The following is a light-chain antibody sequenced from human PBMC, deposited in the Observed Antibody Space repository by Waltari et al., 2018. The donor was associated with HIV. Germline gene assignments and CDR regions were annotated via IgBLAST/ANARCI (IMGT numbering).Light chain of an antibody. CDR3: SSYSGGNNFDVV. J-gene: IGLJ2*01. CDR1: SNDVGGYNY. CDR2: EVS. V-gene: IGLV2-8*01. Sequence: QSALTQPPSASGSPGQSVTISCTGTSNDVGGYNYVSWYLQHPGKAPKLMIYEVSERPSGVPDRFSGSKSGNTASLTVSGLQAEDEADYYCSSYSGGNNFDVVFGGGTKLTVL.